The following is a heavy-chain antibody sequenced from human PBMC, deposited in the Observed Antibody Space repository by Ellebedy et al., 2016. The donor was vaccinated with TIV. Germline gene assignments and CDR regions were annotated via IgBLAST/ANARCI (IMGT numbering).Heavy chain of an antibody. CDR2: ISYDGSSK. CDR3: ARDLDKSRSWYGGAAY. Sequence: GESLKISCAASGFTFNSYAMHGVRQAPGKGLEWVAVISYDGSSKYYADSVKGRFTISRDNSMTTLYIEMNSLRAEDTAVYYCARDLDKSRSWYGGAAYWGQGTLVTVSS. V-gene: IGHV3-30-3*01. J-gene: IGHJ4*02. CDR1: GFTFNSYA. D-gene: IGHD6-13*01.